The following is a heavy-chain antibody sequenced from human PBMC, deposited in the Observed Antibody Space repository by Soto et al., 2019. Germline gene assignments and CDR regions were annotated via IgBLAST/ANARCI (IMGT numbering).Heavy chain of an antibody. D-gene: IGHD3-22*01. CDR1: GFTFSSYN. CDR3: ARVVYFDYSAYSV. CDR2: ISSSSSYI. V-gene: IGHV3-21*01. Sequence: PGGSLRLSCAASGFTFSSYNMNWVRQAPGKGLEWVPSISSSSSYIYYADSVKGRFTISRDNAKNSLYLQMNSLRAEDTAMYYCARVVYFDYSAYSVWGQGTLVTVSS. J-gene: IGHJ4*02.